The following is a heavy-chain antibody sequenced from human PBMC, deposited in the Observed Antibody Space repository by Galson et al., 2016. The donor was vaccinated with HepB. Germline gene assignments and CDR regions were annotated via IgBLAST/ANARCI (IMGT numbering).Heavy chain of an antibody. CDR3: ARPVNRVGTGY. CDR1: GGSISSGRYY. D-gene: IGHD1-1*01. V-gene: IGHV4-31*03. Sequence: TLSLTCTVSGGSISSGRYYWSWIRQHPGKGLEWIGYVYYTGTTYYKPSLKSRISISDDTSKNQFTLKLSSVTAADTAVYYCARPVNRVGTGYWGQGTLVTVSS. J-gene: IGHJ4*02. CDR2: VYYTGTT.